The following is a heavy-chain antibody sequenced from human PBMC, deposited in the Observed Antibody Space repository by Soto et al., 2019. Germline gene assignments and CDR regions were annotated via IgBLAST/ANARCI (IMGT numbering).Heavy chain of an antibody. CDR1: GGSFSGYY. D-gene: IGHD1-26*01. Sequence: SETLSLTCAVYGGSFSGYYWSWIRQPPGKGLEWIGEINHSGSTNYNPSLKSRVTISVDTSKNQFSLKLSSVTAADTAVYYCATHSGSYLYYFDYWGQGTLVTVSS. CDR2: INHSGST. J-gene: IGHJ4*02. CDR3: ATHSGSYLYYFDY. V-gene: IGHV4-34*01.